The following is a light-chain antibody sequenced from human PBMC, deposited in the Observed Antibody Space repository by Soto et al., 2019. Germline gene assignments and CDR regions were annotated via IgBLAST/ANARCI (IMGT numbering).Light chain of an antibody. Sequence: MMMTHSLATLSVSPCERVTLSSSTSHSVNSHVAWYQQKPGQAPRLLLYGASTRATGIPVRFSGSGFGTEFTLTISSLQSEDFAVYYCQQYKNWPLFGQGTRLEI. J-gene: IGKJ5*01. CDR3: QQYKNWPL. CDR1: HSVNSH. CDR2: GAS. V-gene: IGKV3-15*01.